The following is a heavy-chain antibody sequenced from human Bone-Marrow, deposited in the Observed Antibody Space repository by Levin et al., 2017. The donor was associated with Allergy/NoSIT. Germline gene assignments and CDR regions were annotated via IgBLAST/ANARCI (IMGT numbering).Heavy chain of an antibody. Sequence: GGSLRLSCGASGFTLTTYWMHWVRRGPGEGLVCVSRISPDGNDRMYADAVKGRFTISRDNSKNTVYLEMNSLRDEDTAVYYCVRGTTDWMGMDYWGQGALVIVSS. CDR1: GFTLTTYW. V-gene: IGHV3-74*03. J-gene: IGHJ4*02. CDR3: VRGTTDWMGMDY. CDR2: ISPDGNDR. D-gene: IGHD3-9*01.